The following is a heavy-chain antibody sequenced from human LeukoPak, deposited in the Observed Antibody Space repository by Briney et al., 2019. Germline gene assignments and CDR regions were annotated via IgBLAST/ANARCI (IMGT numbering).Heavy chain of an antibody. Sequence: GGSLRLSCAASGFTFSDFCMHWVRQDLGKGLVWVSRINSDGGTTVYADSVKGRFTISRDNAKNTLYLQMNSLRAEDTAVYYCARGWITRVSDWGQGTLVTVSS. V-gene: IGHV3-74*01. D-gene: IGHD7-27*01. J-gene: IGHJ4*02. CDR1: GFTFSDFC. CDR2: INSDGGTT. CDR3: ARGWITRVSD.